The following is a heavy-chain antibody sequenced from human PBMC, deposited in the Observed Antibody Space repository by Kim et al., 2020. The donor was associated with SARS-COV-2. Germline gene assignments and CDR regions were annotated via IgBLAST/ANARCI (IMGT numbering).Heavy chain of an antibody. CDR3: ARGRYYYDSSGYYNV. J-gene: IGHJ6*02. V-gene: IGHV4-59*09. D-gene: IGHD3-22*01. Sequence: PTLKSQVTTSVDTSKNQVSLKLSSVTAADTAVYYCARGRYYYDSSGYYNVWGQGTTVTVSS.